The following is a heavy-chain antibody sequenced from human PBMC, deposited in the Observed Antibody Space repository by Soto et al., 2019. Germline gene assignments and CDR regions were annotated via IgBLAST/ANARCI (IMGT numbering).Heavy chain of an antibody. V-gene: IGHV1-69*01. CDR1: GGTFSSYA. J-gene: IGHJ6*02. CDR2: IIPLLNTP. Sequence: QVQLVQSGAEVKKPGSSVKVSCRASGGTFSSYAVSWLRQAPVQGLEWMGVIIPLLNTPKYVQKFQGRVKITADASATTAYMELSSLRSEDTAVYYCARESSSPNYYYYGMDVLGQGTTVTVAS. CDR3: ARESSSPNYYYYGMDV. D-gene: IGHD6-6*01.